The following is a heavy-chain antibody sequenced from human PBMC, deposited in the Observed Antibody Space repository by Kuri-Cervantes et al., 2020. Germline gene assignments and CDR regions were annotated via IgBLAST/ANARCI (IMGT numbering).Heavy chain of an antibody. D-gene: IGHD1-26*01. V-gene: IGHV3-23*01. Sequence: GGSLRLSCTASRFTFSSGDMCWVRQAPGEGLEWVSAISGSGGSTYYADSVKGRFTISRDNSKNTLYLQMNSLRAEDTAVYYCAARARCELLRRDAFDIVGAGAMVTVSS. J-gene: IGHJ3*02. CDR2: ISGSGGST. CDR3: AARARCELLRRDAFDI. CDR1: RFTFSSGD.